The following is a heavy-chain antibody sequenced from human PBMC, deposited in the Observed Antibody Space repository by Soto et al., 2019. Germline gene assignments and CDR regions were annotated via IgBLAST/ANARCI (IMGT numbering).Heavy chain of an antibody. D-gene: IGHD3-3*01. Sequence: ASVKVFCKTSGYTFTEFDINWVRQAPGQGLEWMGWMNTNTGNTGYAQKFQGRVTMTRDTSISTAYMELRRLRSEDTAVYYCARVVRFFGGHAGYWGQGTLVTVSS. V-gene: IGHV1-8*01. J-gene: IGHJ4*02. CDR2: MNTNTGNT. CDR1: GYTFTEFD. CDR3: ARVVRFFGGHAGY.